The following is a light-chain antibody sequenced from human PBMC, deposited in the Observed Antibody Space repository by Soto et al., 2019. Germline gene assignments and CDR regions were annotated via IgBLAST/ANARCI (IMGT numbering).Light chain of an antibody. CDR1: NGHTSFA. V-gene: IGLV4-69*01. CDR2: LNDDGSH. CDR3: QTWDTTPL. J-gene: IGLJ2*01. Sequence: QLVLTQSPSASASLGASVKLTCTLTNGHTSFAIAWHQQQPDKGPRYLMKLNDDGSHNKGDGIPDRCSVSGSGAEHSLTISSLQSDDEADSYCQTWDTTPLLGGGTKLTVL.